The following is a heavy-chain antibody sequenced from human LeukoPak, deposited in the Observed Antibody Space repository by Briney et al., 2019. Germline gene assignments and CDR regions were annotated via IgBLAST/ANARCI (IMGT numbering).Heavy chain of an antibody. V-gene: IGHV3-53*01. J-gene: IGHJ2*01. Sequence: PGGSLRLSCAASGFTVSSNYMSWVRQAPGKGLEWVSVIYSGDSTYYADSVKGRFTISRDNSKNTLYLQMNSLRAEDTAVYYCARASDQYCGGDCYPYWYFDLWGRGTLVTVSS. CDR2: IYSGDST. CDR1: GFTVSSNY. D-gene: IGHD2-21*02. CDR3: ARASDQYCGGDCYPYWYFDL.